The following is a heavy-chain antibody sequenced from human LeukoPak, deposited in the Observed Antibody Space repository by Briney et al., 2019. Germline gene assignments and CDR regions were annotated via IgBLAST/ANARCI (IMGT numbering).Heavy chain of an antibody. J-gene: IGHJ4*02. CDR1: GFTFSSYW. CDR3: ARGGYKGLRYFDWLN. V-gene: IGHV3-7*01. CDR2: IKQDGSEK. D-gene: IGHD3-9*01. Sequence: GGSLRLSCAASGFTFSSYWMSWVRQAPGKGLEWVANIKQDGSEKYYVDSVKGRFTISRDNAKNSLYLQMNSLRAEDTAVYYCARGGYKGLRYFDWLNWGQGTLVTVSS.